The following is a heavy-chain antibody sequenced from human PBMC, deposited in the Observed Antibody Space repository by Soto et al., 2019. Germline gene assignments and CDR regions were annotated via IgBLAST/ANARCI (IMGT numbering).Heavy chain of an antibody. D-gene: IGHD3-22*01. Sequence: SETLSLTCTVSGGSISSSSYYWAWIRQPPGKGLEWVGSIYYSGSTYYNPSLKSRVTISVDTSKNQFSLRLRSVTAADTAVYYCARHLDYYGNSGYFDFWGQGTLVTVSS. V-gene: IGHV4-39*01. CDR1: GGSISSSSYY. CDR2: IYYSGST. CDR3: ARHLDYYGNSGYFDF. J-gene: IGHJ4*02.